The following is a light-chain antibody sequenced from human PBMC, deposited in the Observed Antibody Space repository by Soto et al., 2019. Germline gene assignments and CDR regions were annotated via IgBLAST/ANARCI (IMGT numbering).Light chain of an antibody. Sequence: QPVLTQPPSASGTPGQRVTISCSGGSSNIGSNTVSWYQQLPGTAPKLVIYTNNQRPSGVPDRFSGSKSGTSASLAISGLQSEDEADYYCAAWDDSLNGVVFGGGTKVTVL. CDR3: AAWDDSLNGVV. J-gene: IGLJ2*01. V-gene: IGLV1-44*01. CDR2: TNN. CDR1: SSNIGSNT.